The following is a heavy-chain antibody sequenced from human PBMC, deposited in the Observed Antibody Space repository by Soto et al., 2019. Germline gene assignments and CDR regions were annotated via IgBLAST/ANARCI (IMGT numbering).Heavy chain of an antibody. CDR3: ARDNGIAGSFDP. V-gene: IGHV3-48*02. J-gene: IGHJ5*02. D-gene: IGHD6-13*01. CDR2: ISISSRTI. Sequence: GGSLRRSCAASGFTFRSYSMNWVRQAPGKGLEWVSYISISSRTIYYADSVKGRFTISRDDAKNSLYLQMNSLRDEDTSVYYCARDNGIAGSFDPWGQGTLVTVSS. CDR1: GFTFRSYS.